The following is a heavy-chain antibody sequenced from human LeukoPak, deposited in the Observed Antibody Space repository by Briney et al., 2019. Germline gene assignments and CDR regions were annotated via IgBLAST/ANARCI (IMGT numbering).Heavy chain of an antibody. J-gene: IGHJ3*02. CDR2: IYHGGST. D-gene: IGHD1-14*01. V-gene: IGHV4-38-2*02. CDR1: GYSISSGYY. CDR3: ARVDRDAFDI. Sequence: PSETLSLTCTVSGYSISSGYYWGWIRQPPGKGLEWIGSIYHGGSTYYNPSLKSRVTISVDTSKNQFSLKLSSVTAADTAVYYCARVDRDAFDIWGQGTMVTVSS.